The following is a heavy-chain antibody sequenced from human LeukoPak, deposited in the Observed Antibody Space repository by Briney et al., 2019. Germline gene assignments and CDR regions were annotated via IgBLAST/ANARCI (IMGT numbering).Heavy chain of an antibody. J-gene: IGHJ3*02. V-gene: IGHV3-48*04. CDR1: GFTFSSYS. CDR3: AKDLSPHIVVVPAATGAFDI. CDR2: ISSSSSTI. D-gene: IGHD2-2*01. Sequence: PGGSLRLSCAASGFTFSSYSMNWVRQAPGEGLEWVSYISSSSSTIYYADSVKGRFTISRDNAKNSLYLQMNSLRAEDMALYYCAKDLSPHIVVVPAATGAFDIWGQGTMVTVSS.